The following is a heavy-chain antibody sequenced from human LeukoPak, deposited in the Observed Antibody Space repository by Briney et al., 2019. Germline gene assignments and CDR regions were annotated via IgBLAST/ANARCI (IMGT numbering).Heavy chain of an antibody. D-gene: IGHD6-6*01. CDR1: GYIFTDYY. V-gene: IGHV1-2*02. CDR2: INPHSGGT. Sequence: ASVKVSSKASGYIFTDYYMHWVRQAPGQGLEWMGWINPHSGGTSYAQKFQGRVTMTRDTSISTVYMEVSRLRSDDTAVYYCARDSSYSSSLYYFGYWGLGTLVTVSS. J-gene: IGHJ4*02. CDR3: ARDSSYSSSLYYFGY.